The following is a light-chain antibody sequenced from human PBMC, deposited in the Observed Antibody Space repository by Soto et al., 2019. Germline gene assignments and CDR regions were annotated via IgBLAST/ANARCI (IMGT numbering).Light chain of an antibody. CDR3: QQRSR. CDR1: QSISSY. Sequence: EIVLTQSPATLSLSPGERATLSCRASQSISSYLAWYQQKPGQAPRLLIYDASSRATGIPARFSGSGSGTDFTLTISSLEPEDFAVYYCQQRSRFGQGTKVEIK. J-gene: IGKJ1*01. CDR2: DAS. V-gene: IGKV3-11*01.